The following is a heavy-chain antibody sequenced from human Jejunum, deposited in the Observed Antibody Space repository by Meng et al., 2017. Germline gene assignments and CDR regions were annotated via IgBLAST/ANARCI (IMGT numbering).Heavy chain of an antibody. CDR2: IYHSGDT. D-gene: IGHD2-15*01. J-gene: IGHJ4*02. CDR1: GDSISSNNR. V-gene: IGHV4-4*02. CDR3: ARDWGCRDGYCFSGLLEF. Sequence: QLQESGPGLVRPSGTLTLTCSVSGDSISSNNRWTWVRQPPGRGLEWIGEIYHSGDTNYNPSLTSPVTISVDKSKNQFTLRLNSVTAADTAIYYCARDWGCRDGYCFSGLLEFWGQGILVTVSS.